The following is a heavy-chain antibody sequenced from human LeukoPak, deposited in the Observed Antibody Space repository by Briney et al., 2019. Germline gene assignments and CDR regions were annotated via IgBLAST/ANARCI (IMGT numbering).Heavy chain of an antibody. Sequence: ASVKVSCKASGYTFTSYYMHWVRQAPGQGLEWVGWISAYNGNTNYAQKLQGRVTMTTDTSTSTAYMDLRSLRSDDTAVYYCARVRNSGFRYADSWGQGTLVTVSS. CDR1: GYTFTSYY. D-gene: IGHD5-12*01. CDR3: ARVRNSGFRYADS. CDR2: ISAYNGNT. V-gene: IGHV1-18*04. J-gene: IGHJ4*02.